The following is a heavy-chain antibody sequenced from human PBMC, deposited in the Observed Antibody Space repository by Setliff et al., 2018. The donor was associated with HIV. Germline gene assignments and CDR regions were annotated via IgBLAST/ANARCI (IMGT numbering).Heavy chain of an antibody. J-gene: IGHJ3*01. CDR1: GGSISRSTYY. CDR2: INHSGST. V-gene: IGHV4-39*07. D-gene: IGHD3-3*02. Sequence: PSETLSLTCTVSGGSISRSTYYWSWIRQPPGKGLEWIGEINHSGSTNYNPSLKSRVTISVDTSKNQFSLKLSSVTAADTAVYYCARGRALGVWGQGTMVTVSS. CDR3: ARGRALGV.